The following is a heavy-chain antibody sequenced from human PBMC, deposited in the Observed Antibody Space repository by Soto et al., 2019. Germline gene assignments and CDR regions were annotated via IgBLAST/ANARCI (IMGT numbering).Heavy chain of an antibody. CDR3: AKVERSTGLTYYFDY. D-gene: IGHD4-4*01. Sequence: GGSLRLSCAASGFTFSSYGMHWVRQAPGKGLEWVAVISYDGSNKYYADSVKGRFTISRDNSKNTLYLQMNSLRAEDTAVYYCAKVERSTGLTYYFDYWGQGTLVTVSS. CDR2: ISYDGSNK. J-gene: IGHJ4*02. V-gene: IGHV3-30*18. CDR1: GFTFSSYG.